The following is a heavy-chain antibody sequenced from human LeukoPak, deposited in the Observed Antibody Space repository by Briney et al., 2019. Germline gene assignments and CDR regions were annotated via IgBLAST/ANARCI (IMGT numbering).Heavy chain of an antibody. V-gene: IGHV3-7*01. Sequence: GGSLRLSYAASGFTFSNYWMSWVRQAPGKGLEWVANIKQDGSEKYYADSVKGRFTISRDNAKNSLYLQMNSLRAEDRAVYYCARDKGTVTIFDCWGQGTLVTVSS. CDR1: GFTFSNYW. J-gene: IGHJ4*02. D-gene: IGHD4-11*01. CDR2: IKQDGSEK. CDR3: ARDKGTVTIFDC.